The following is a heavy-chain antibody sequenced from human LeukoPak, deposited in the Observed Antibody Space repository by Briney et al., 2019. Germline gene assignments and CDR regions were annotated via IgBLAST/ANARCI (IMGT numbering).Heavy chain of an antibody. CDR2: IGHDGRT. V-gene: IGHV4-34*01. CDR1: GGSSSGYH. Sequence: SETLSLTCAVYGGSSSGYHWTWIRQSPGKGLEWIGEIGHDGRTNYNPSLKSRVTISIDASKNQFSLSLTSVTAADTAVYYCARETWGLGELGSWGQGTLVTVSS. CDR3: ARETWGLGELGS. J-gene: IGHJ4*02. D-gene: IGHD3-10*01.